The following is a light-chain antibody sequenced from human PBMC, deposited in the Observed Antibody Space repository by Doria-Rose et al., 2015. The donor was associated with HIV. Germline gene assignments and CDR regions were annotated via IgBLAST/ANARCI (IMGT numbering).Light chain of an antibody. V-gene: IGKV3-20*01. CDR2: DGS. CDR1: QSFSSTY. CDR3: HQYGTSWT. Sequence: ELVMTQSPGTLSLSPGARATLSCRASQSFSSTYLAWYQQKPGHAPSLLIYDGSTRATGIPDRFSASGPGTDFTLTINRLEPEDFALYYCHQYGTSWTFGQGTKVEI. J-gene: IGKJ1*01.